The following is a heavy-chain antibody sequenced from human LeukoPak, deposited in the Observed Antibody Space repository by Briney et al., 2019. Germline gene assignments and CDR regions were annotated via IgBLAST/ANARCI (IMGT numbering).Heavy chain of an antibody. Sequence: GGSLRLSCAASGFTFSSYSMNWVRQAPGKGLEWVSSISSSSSYIYYADSVKGRFTISRDNAKNSLYLQMNSLRAEDTAVYYCARDKGTYWIDPWGQGTLVTVSS. D-gene: IGHD3-10*01. J-gene: IGHJ5*02. CDR3: ARDKGTYWIDP. CDR2: ISSSSSYI. CDR1: GFTFSSYS. V-gene: IGHV3-21*01.